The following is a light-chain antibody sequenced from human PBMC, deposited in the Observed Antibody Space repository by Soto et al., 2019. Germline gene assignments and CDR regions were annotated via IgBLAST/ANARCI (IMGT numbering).Light chain of an antibody. J-gene: IGKJ3*01. V-gene: IGKV1-33*01. CDR3: QQYDNLPLT. CDR1: HDIRKS. CDR2: DAS. Sequence: DLQMTQSPSSLSASVGDRVTITCQASHDIRKSLNWYQQKPGKAPKLLIYDASNLETGVPSRFSGSGSETDFTFTISSLQPEDIGTYYCQQYDNLPLTFGPGTKVDLK.